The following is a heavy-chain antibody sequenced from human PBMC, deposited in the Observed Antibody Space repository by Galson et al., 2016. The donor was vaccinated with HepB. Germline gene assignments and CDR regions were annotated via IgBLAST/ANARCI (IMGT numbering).Heavy chain of an antibody. D-gene: IGHD3-10*01. Sequence: CAISGDSVYNNGAAWVWLRQSPSRGLEWLGRTFYRSTWENHYAGSVINRITISPDTSRNQFSLHLHSLTPEDTAVYYCARAVMLGRGMDVWGQGTTVTVSS. CDR1: GDSVYNNGAA. V-gene: IGHV6-1*01. CDR2: TFYRSTWEN. J-gene: IGHJ6*02. CDR3: ARAVMLGRGMDV.